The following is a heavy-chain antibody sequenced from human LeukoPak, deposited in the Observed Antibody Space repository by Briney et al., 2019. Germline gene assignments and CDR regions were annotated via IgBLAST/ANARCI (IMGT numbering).Heavy chain of an antibody. D-gene: IGHD4-17*01. CDR2: IIPIFGTA. Sequence: TVKVSCKASGGTFSSYAISWVRQAPGQGLEWMGGIIPIFGTANYAQKFQGRVTITADESTSTAYMELSSLRSEDTAVYYCASNLHDYGDYEAPAQFDYWGQGTLVTVSS. V-gene: IGHV1-69*01. J-gene: IGHJ4*02. CDR1: GGTFSSYA. CDR3: ASNLHDYGDYEAPAQFDY.